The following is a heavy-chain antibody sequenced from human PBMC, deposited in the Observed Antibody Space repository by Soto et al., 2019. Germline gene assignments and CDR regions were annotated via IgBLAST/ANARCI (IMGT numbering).Heavy chain of an antibody. CDR1: RFTFDNYV. CDR3: TKGWLDY. Sequence: EVYLLDSGGGLVQPGGSLRVSCVASRFTFDNYVMSWVRQAPGKGLEWVSSISDSGGSTYYADSVKGRFTISRDNSKNTLHLQMNSLRAEDTAIYYCTKGWLDYWGQGNLVTVSS. J-gene: IGHJ4*02. V-gene: IGHV3-23*01. D-gene: IGHD2-15*01. CDR2: ISDSGGST.